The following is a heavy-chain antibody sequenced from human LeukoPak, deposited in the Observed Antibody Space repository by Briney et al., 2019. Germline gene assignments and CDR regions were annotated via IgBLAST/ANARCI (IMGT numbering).Heavy chain of an antibody. CDR2: ISDSGST. CDR3: ASLTRSSGYSEHFDS. CDR1: GGSITSGDYY. Sequence: SETLSLTCTVSGGSITSGDYYWSWIRQPPGKGLEWIGSISDSGSTYFNPSLRSRLTMSVDTSKNQFSLNLNSVTAADTAVYYCASLTRSSGYSEHFDSWCQGTLVTVSS. D-gene: IGHD3-22*01. V-gene: IGHV4-30-4*08. J-gene: IGHJ4*02.